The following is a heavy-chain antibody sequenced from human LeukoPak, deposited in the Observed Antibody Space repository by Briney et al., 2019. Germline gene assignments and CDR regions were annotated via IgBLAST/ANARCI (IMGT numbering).Heavy chain of an antibody. CDR1: GFTFSSYS. D-gene: IGHD3-3*01. J-gene: IGHJ4*02. V-gene: IGHV3-48*01. Sequence: GGSLRLSCAASGFTFSSYSMNWVRQAPGKGLEWVSYISSSSSTIYYADPVNGRFTISRDDAKNSLYLQMNSLRAEDTAVYYCARDDFWSGYHVYWGQGTLVTVSS. CDR2: ISSSSSTI. CDR3: ARDDFWSGYHVY.